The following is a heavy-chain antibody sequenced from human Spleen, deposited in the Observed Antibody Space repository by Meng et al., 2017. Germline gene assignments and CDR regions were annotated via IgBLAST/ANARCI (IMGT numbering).Heavy chain of an antibody. D-gene: IGHD6-19*01. V-gene: IGHV1-18*04. Sequence: QLVQLGAEGKKPGGSVKAPCKPTGYSFTRYAISWVRQAPGQGPEWLGWISANTGKTNYAQKFQDRVTMTTDTSTGTVYTELRGLRSDDTAIYYCARIVSGTEGFDYWGRGTLVTVSS. J-gene: IGHJ4*02. CDR1: GYSFTRYA. CDR2: ISANTGKT. CDR3: ARIVSGTEGFDY.